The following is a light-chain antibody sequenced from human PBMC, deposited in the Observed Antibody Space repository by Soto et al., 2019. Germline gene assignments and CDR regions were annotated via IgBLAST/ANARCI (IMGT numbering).Light chain of an antibody. J-gene: IGKJ1*01. Sequence: DIVLTQSPGTLSLSPGERATLSCRASQSVSSYLAWYQQKPGQAPRLLIYGASSSATGIPDRFSGGGSGTDFTLTISRLEPEDFAVYYRQQYGSPSRTFGQGTKVEIK. CDR3: QQYGSPSRT. CDR1: QSVSSY. V-gene: IGKV3-20*01. CDR2: GAS.